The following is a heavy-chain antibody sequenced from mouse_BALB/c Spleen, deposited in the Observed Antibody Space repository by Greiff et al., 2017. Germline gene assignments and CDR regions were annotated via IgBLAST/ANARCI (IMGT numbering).Heavy chain of an antibody. Sequence: VQLQESGPGLVAPSQSLSITCTVSGFSLTGYGVNWVRQPPGKGLEWLGMIWGDGSTDYNSALKSRLSISKDNSKSQVFLKRNSLQTDDTARYYCARDYYGSRGAMDYWGQGTSVTVSS. CDR1: GFSLTGYG. V-gene: IGHV2-6-7*01. D-gene: IGHD1-1*01. CDR3: ARDYYGSRGAMDY. CDR2: IWGDGST. J-gene: IGHJ4*01.